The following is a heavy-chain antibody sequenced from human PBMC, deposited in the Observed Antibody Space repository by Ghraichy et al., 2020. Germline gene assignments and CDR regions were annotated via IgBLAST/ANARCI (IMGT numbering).Heavy chain of an antibody. CDR1: GNTVTNSN. CDR3: ATEAGTAATPLQYFDY. J-gene: IGHJ4*02. CDR2: IDPSSGNT. Sequence: ASVKVSCKASGNTVTNSNIHWVRQAPGQGPEWMGVIDPSSGNTIYAQKFQARVTMTTDTSTSTVYVDLSSLRSEDTAVYYCATEAGTAATPLQYFDYWGQGTLVTVSS. V-gene: IGHV1-46*01. D-gene: IGHD6-19*01.